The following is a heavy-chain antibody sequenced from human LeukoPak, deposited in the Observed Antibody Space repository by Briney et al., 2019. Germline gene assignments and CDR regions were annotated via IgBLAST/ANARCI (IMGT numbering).Heavy chain of an antibody. CDR3: ARDSKAASGSGFDY. CDR1: GFTFTSSA. Sequence: SVKVSCKASGFTFTSSAMQWVRQARGQRLEWIGWIVVGSGNTNYAQKFQERVTITRDMSTTTAYMELRSLRPDDTAVYYCARDSKAASGSGFDYWGQGTLVTVSS. V-gene: IGHV1-58*02. CDR2: IVVGSGNT. D-gene: IGHD6-13*01. J-gene: IGHJ4*02.